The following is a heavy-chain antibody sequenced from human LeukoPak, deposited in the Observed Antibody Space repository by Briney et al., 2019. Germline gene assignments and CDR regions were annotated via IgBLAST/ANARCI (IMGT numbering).Heavy chain of an antibody. CDR1: GFTFSSYW. CDR3: AGEPGSHAGAVPAY. D-gene: IGHD1-26*01. V-gene: IGHV3-74*01. J-gene: IGHJ4*02. CDR2: INSDGSSL. Sequence: PGGSLRLACAASGFTFSSYWMHWVRHGPGKGLVWVSRINSDGSSLTYAASVEGRFTISRDNAKNTLYLQMNSLRAEDTAVYYCAGEPGSHAGAVPAYWGQGALVTVSS.